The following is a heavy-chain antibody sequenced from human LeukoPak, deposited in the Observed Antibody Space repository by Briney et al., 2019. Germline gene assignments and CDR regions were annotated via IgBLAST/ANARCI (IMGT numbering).Heavy chain of an antibody. J-gene: IGHJ3*01. Sequence: PSQTLSLACTVSGGSISSGSYYWSWIRQPAGKGLEWIGRIYTSGSTNYNPSLKSRLTMSVDTSKNQFSLKLSSVTAADTAVYYCGRQSDSSGYYYLGAFDFWGQGTMVTVSS. D-gene: IGHD3-22*01. V-gene: IGHV4-61*02. CDR3: GRQSDSSGYYYLGAFDF. CDR1: GGSISSGSYY. CDR2: IYTSGST.